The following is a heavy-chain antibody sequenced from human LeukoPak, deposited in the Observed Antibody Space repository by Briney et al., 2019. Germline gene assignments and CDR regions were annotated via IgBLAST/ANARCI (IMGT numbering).Heavy chain of an antibody. CDR2: IRGNGET. CDR1: GLSFSSFA. J-gene: IGHJ5*02. V-gene: IGHV3-23*01. Sequence: GGSLRLSCAASGLSFSSFAMSWVRHGPARGLEWVSSIRGNGETFYADSVKGRFTLSSDSSRNTVYFQLNNLRAEDTAVYYCATDGAGFDTWGQGVLVTVSS. CDR3: ATDGAGFDT.